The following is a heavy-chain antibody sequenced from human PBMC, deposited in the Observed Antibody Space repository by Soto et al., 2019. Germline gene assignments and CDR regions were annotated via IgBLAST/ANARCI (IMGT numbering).Heavy chain of an antibody. V-gene: IGHV3-30*18. CDR1: GFTFSGYG. J-gene: IGHJ6*02. CDR3: VKDGSSGWPYYYGMDV. CDR2: ISYDGSNK. Sequence: RRLSCAASGFTFSGYGMHWVRQAPGKGLEWVAVISYDGSNKYYADSVKGRFSISRDNSKNTLYLQMSSLRAEGTAVYYCVKDGSSGWPYYYGMDVWGQGTTVTVSS. D-gene: IGHD6-19*01.